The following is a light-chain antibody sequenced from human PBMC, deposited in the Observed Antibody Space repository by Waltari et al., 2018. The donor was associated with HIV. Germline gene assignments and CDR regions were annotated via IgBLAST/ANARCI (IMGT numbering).Light chain of an antibody. CDR2: GKN. CDR1: SLRSYY. J-gene: IGLJ2*01. V-gene: IGLV3-19*01. CDR3: NSRDSSGNLYVV. Sequence: SSELTQDPAVSVALGQTVRITCQGDSLRSYYVSWYQQKPGQAPVLVIYGKNNRSSGIPDRFSGSSSGNTASLTITGAQAEDEADYYCNSRDSSGNLYVVFGGGTKLTVL.